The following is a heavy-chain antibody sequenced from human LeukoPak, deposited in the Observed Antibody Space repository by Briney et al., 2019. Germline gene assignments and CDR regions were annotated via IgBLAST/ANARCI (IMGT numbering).Heavy chain of an antibody. V-gene: IGHV1-69*13. D-gene: IGHD3-10*01. Sequence: SVKVSCKASGGTFSSYAISWVRQAPGQGLEWMGGIIPMFGTTNYAQKFQGRVTITADESKSTVYMELSSLRSEDTAVYYCARANMVRGVGLFFDRNWFDPWGQGTLVTVSS. CDR2: IIPMFGTT. J-gene: IGHJ5*02. CDR3: ARANMVRGVGLFFDRNWFDP. CDR1: GGTFSSYA.